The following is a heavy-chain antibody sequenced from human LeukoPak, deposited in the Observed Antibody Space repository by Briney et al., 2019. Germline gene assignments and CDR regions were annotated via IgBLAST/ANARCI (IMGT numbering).Heavy chain of an antibody. V-gene: IGHV4-31*03. D-gene: IGHD2-2*01. CDR1: GGSISSGGYY. CDR3: ARGVVVVPVVIWSYFDY. Sequence: PSETLSLTCTVSGGSISSGGYYWSWIRQHPGKGLEWIGYIYYSGSTYYNPSLKSRVTISVDTSKNQFSLKLSSVTAADTAVYYCARGVVVVPVVIWSYFDYWGQGTLVTVSS. CDR2: IYYSGST. J-gene: IGHJ4*02.